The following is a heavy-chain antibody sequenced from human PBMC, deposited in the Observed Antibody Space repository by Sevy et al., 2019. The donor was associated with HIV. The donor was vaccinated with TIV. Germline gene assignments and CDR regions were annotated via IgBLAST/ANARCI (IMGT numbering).Heavy chain of an antibody. CDR2: ISDTSGYI. CDR3: ARDAGSGWQKYFQQ. J-gene: IGHJ1*01. V-gene: IGHV3-21*06. Sequence: LSLTCAASGVSLNTYSMNWVRQAPGKGLEWVSSISDTSGYIFYADSVKGRFTISRDNARNSLYLQMNSLRAEDTAVYYCARDAGSGWQKYFQQWGQGTLVTVSS. D-gene: IGHD6-19*01. CDR1: GVSLNTYS.